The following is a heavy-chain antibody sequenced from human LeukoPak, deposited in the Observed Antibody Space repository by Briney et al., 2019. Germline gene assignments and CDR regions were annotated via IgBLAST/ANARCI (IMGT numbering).Heavy chain of an antibody. D-gene: IGHD7-27*01. J-gene: IGHJ4*02. Sequence: PGGSLRLSCAASGFLFGCHAMVWIRQAPGKGLECVSSIHSSATYITYADSVRGRFTISRDNDKNSLFLDMNDLRAEDTAVYYCARAAIWVDFFDSWGQGTLVAVSS. V-gene: IGHV3-21*06. CDR2: IHSSATYI. CDR1: GFLFGCHA. CDR3: ARAAIWVDFFDS.